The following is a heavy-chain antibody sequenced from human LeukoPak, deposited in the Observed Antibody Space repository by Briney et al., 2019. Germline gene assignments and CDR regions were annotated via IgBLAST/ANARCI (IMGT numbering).Heavy chain of an antibody. V-gene: IGHV3-21*01. CDR2: ISSSSSYI. Sequence: GGSLRLSCAASGFTFSSYSMNWVRQAPGKGLEWVSSISSSSSYIYYADSVKGRFTISRDNAKNSLYLQMNSLRAEDTAVYYCARAPDLRGRYYYYGMDVWGQGTTVTVSS. CDR3: ARAPDLRGRYYYYGMDV. D-gene: IGHD5/OR15-5a*01. J-gene: IGHJ6*02. CDR1: GFTFSSYS.